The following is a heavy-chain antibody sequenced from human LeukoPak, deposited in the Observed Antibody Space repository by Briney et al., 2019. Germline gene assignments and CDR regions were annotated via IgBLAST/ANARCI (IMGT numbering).Heavy chain of an antibody. J-gene: IGHJ3*02. Sequence: PGGSLRLSCAASGFTFSSYSMNWVRQAPGKGPEWVSSISSSSSYIYYADSVKGRFTISRDNAKNSLYLQMNSLRAEDTAVYYCARDRSDLKAFDIWGQGTMVTVSS. V-gene: IGHV3-21*01. CDR1: GFTFSSYS. CDR2: ISSSSSYI. CDR3: ARDRSDLKAFDI.